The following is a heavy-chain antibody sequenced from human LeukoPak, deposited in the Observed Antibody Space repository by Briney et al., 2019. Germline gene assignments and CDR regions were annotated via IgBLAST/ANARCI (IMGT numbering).Heavy chain of an antibody. J-gene: IGHJ5*02. D-gene: IGHD3-9*01. CDR2: IYHSGST. CDR3: ARGGYYDTLTGYYNWFDP. Sequence: SETLSLTCAVSGGSISSSNWWSWVRPPPGKGLEWIGEIYHSGSTNYNPSLKSRVTISVDTSKNQFSLKLSSVTAADTAVYYCARGGYYDTLTGYYNWFDPWGQGTLVTVSS. V-gene: IGHV4-4*02. CDR1: GGSISSSNW.